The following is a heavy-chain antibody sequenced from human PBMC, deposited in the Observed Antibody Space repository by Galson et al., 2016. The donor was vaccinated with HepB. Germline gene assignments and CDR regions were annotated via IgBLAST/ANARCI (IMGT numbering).Heavy chain of an antibody. CDR3: ARMFPLYSSGWYVRGDGWFDS. V-gene: IGHV3-7*03. Sequence: SLRLSCAASEFTFSSYWMSWVRQAPGKGLEWVANMNQDGSEKYYVDSVKGRFTISRDNAENSLYLHMNSLTGEDTAVYYCARMFPLYSSGWYVRGDGWFDSWGQGTLVTVSS. J-gene: IGHJ5*01. CDR1: EFTFSSYW. D-gene: IGHD6-19*01. CDR2: MNQDGSEK.